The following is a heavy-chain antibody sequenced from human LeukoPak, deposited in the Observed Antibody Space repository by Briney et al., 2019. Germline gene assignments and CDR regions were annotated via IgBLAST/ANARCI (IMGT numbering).Heavy chain of an antibody. Sequence: GGSLRLSCEFSGIIFSTYAMNWVRQAPGKGLEWVSSISSSSSYIYYADSVKGRFTISRDNAKNPLYLQMNSLRAEDTAVYYCARVGASYWYFDLWGRGTLVTVSS. V-gene: IGHV3-21*01. D-gene: IGHD1-26*01. CDR2: ISSSSSYI. CDR3: ARVGASYWYFDL. CDR1: GIIFSTYA. J-gene: IGHJ2*01.